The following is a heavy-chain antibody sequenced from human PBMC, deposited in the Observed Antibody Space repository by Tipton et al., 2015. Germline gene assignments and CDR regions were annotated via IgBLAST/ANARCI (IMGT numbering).Heavy chain of an antibody. J-gene: IGHJ6*02. Sequence: SLRLSCAASAFTFSNYAMSWVRQAPGKGLEWVSTISDSGGSTYYVDSVKGRFTISRDNAKDTLYLQMNSLRAEDTALYYCAKGKGYSDFWGGLVWGQGTTVTVSS. V-gene: IGHV3-23*01. CDR2: ISDSGGST. D-gene: IGHD3-3*01. CDR3: AKGKGYSDFWGGLV. CDR1: AFTFSNYA.